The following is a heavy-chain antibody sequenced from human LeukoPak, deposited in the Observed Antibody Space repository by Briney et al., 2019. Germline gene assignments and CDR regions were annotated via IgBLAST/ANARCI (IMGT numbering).Heavy chain of an antibody. J-gene: IGHJ4*02. Sequence: ASVKVSCKASGYTFTSYTMHWVRQAPGQRLEWMGWINAGNGNTEYSQKFQGRITITRDTSASTSYMELSSLRPEDTAVYYCARGSGSYYIGGDYWGQGTLVTVSS. V-gene: IGHV1-3*01. CDR1: GYTFTSYT. CDR3: ARGSGSYYIGGDY. D-gene: IGHD3-10*01. CDR2: INAGNGNT.